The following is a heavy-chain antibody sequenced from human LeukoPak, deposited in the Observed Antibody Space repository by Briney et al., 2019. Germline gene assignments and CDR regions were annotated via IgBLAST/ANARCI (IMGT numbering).Heavy chain of an antibody. V-gene: IGHV3-21*01. D-gene: IGHD3-3*01. J-gene: IGHJ4*02. CDR2: MSSGSRYL. Sequence: GGSLRLSCTASGFTFSSYAMTWVRQAPGKGLEWVSSMSSGSRYLYYADSVRGRFTICRDNAENSLYLVMNSLRAEDTAIYSCARDRPTGASRVFVVQWGQGTLVTVSS. CDR3: ARDRPTGASRVFVVQ. CDR1: GFTFSSYA.